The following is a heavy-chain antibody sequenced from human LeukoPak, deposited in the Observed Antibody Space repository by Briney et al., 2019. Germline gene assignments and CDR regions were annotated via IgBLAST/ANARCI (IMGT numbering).Heavy chain of an antibody. CDR3: ARVREGYDSSGHFDY. CDR1: GGTFSSYA. J-gene: IGHJ4*02. V-gene: IGHV1-69*01. CDR2: IIPIFGTA. Sequence: GSSVKVSCKASGGTFSSYAISWVRQAPGQGLGWMGGIIPIFGTANYAQKFQGRVTITADESTSTAYMELGSLRSEDTAVYYCARVREGYDSSGHFDYWGQGTLVTVSS. D-gene: IGHD3-22*01.